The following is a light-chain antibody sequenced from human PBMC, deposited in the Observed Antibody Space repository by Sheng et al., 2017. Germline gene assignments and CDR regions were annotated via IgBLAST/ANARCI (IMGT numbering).Light chain of an antibody. CDR3: SSYTSTNVV. CDR1: SSNIGAGYD. V-gene: IGLV1-40*01. CDR2: GNR. J-gene: IGLJ3*02. Sequence: QSVLTQPPSVSGAPGQRVTISCTGNSSNIGAGYDVHWYQQLPEAAPKLLIYGNRHRPSGVPDRFSGSKSGTSASLAITGLQSEDEADYYCSSYTSTNVVFGGGTKLTVL.